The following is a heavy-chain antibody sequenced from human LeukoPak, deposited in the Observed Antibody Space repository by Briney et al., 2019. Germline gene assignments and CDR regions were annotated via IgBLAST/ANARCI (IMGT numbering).Heavy chain of an antibody. CDR1: GFTFTDSA. CDR3: ARVSYRYETNALDY. D-gene: IGHD5-18*01. CDR2: INNIATHS. J-gene: IGHJ4*02. V-gene: IGHV3-21*01. Sequence: GESLRLSCAGSGFTFTDSAINWVRQAPGKGLEWVSSINNIATHSYYAASVKGRFSISRDDAKNSLYLQMNSLRAEDTAVYYCARVSYRYETNALDYWGQGTLVTVSS.